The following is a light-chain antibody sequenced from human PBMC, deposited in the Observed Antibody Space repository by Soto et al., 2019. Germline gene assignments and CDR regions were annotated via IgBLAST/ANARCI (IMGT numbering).Light chain of an antibody. CDR3: QQYYGIPYT. J-gene: IGKJ2*01. CDR1: QSVLYSSNNKNY. CDR2: WAS. Sequence: DIVMTQSPDSLAVSLGERATINCKSSQSVLYSSNNKNYLAWYQQKPGQPPKLLLYWASTRESGVPDRFSGSGSGTDFTLTISSLQAEDVAVYYCQQYYGIPYTFGQGTKLEIK. V-gene: IGKV4-1*01.